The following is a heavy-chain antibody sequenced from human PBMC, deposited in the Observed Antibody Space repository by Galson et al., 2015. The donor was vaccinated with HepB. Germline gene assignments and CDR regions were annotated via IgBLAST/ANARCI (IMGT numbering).Heavy chain of an antibody. V-gene: IGHV3-23*01. J-gene: IGHJ4*02. Sequence: SLRLSCAASGFTFSSYAMSWVRQAPGKGLEWVSAISGSGGSTYYADSVKGRFTVSRDNSKNTLYLQMNSLRAEDTAVYYCAKDPQQHIVVVADYWGQGTLVTVSS. CDR1: GFTFSSYA. D-gene: IGHD2-21*01. CDR2: ISGSGGST. CDR3: AKDPQQHIVVVADY.